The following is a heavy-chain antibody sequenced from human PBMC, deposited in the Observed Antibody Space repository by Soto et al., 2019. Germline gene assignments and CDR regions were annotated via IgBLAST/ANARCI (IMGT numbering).Heavy chain of an antibody. CDR3: AKSVIGHWNFDL. CDR2: ISYDGSNK. Sequence: QVQLVESGGGVVQPGRSLRLSCVASGFTFSNYGMHWVRQAPGKGLAWVAVISYDGSNKYYADSMKGQFTISRDNSKNTLYLQMNSLRAEDTAVYYCAKSVIGHWNFDLWGRGTLVTVSS. V-gene: IGHV3-30*18. J-gene: IGHJ2*01. CDR1: GFTFSNYG.